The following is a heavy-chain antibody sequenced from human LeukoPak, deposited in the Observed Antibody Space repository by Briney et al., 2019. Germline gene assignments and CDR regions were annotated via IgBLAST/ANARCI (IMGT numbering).Heavy chain of an antibody. Sequence: GGSLRLSCAASGFTFSSYSMNWVRQAPGKGLERVSSINSSSSYIYYADSVKGRFTISRDNAKNSLYLQMNSLRAEDTAVYYCARGDPYYDFWSGSTGGYWGQGTLVTVSS. CDR1: GFTFSSYS. CDR2: INSSSSYI. J-gene: IGHJ4*02. CDR3: ARGDPYYDFWSGSTGGY. V-gene: IGHV3-21*01. D-gene: IGHD3-3*01.